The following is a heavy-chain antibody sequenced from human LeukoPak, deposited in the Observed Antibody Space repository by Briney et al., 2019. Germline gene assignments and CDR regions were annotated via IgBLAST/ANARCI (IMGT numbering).Heavy chain of an antibody. CDR3: ARRHCSSTSCYLGFDP. CDR2: IYTSGST. V-gene: IGHV4-4*09. D-gene: IGHD2-2*01. Sequence: SETLSLTCTVSGGSISSYYWSWIRQPPGKGLEWIGYIYTSGSTNYNPSLKSRVTISVDTSKIQFSLKLSSVTAADTAVYYCARRHCSSTSCYLGFDPWGQGTLVTVSS. CDR1: GGSISSYY. J-gene: IGHJ5*02.